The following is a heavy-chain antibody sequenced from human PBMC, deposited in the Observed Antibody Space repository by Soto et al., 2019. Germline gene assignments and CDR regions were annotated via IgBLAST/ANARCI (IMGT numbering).Heavy chain of an antibody. J-gene: IGHJ4*02. V-gene: IGHV3-30*18. CDR2: ITYDGSNQ. CDR1: GFTFNIYG. CDR3: AKDQASGQGSFDS. Sequence: VKLVESGGGVVQPGGSLRLSCAASGFTFNIYGMHWVRQAPDKGLEWVALITYDGSNQYYEDSVRGRFTISRDNAKNTLLLQMTVQRGDDTAVYYCAKDQASGQGSFDSWGQGTLVTVSS.